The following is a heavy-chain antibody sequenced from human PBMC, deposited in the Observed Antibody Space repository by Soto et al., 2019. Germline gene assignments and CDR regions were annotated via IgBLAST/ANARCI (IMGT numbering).Heavy chain of an antibody. J-gene: IGHJ6*02. CDR1: GYTFTSYG. CDR3: ARDPDKGGSGRYRYGMDA. D-gene: IGHD3-10*01. V-gene: IGHV1-18*01. Sequence: QVQLVQSGAEVKKPGASVKVSCKASGYTFTSYGISSVRQAPGQGLEWMGWISAYNGNTNYAQKLQGRVTMTTDTSTSTAYMELRSLRSDDTAVYYCARDPDKGGSGRYRYGMDAWGQGTTVTVSS. CDR2: ISAYNGNT.